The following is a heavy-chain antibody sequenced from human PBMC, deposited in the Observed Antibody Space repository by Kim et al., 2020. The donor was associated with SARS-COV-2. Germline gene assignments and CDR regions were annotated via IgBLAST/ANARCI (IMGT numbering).Heavy chain of an antibody. V-gene: IGHV4-59*01. CDR3: ARALSGSYGMDV. Sequence: YNPSLSSRFTISVATSNNQFSLKLSSVTAADTAVYYCARALSGSYGMDVWGHGTTVTVSS. J-gene: IGHJ6*02.